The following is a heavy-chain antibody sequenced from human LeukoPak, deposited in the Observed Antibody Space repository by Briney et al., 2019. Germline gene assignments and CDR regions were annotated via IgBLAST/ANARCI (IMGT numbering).Heavy chain of an antibody. Sequence: PGRSLRLSCAASGFTFDDYAMHWVRQAPGKGLEWVSGISWNSGSIGYADSVKGRFTISRDNAKNSLYLQMNSLRAEDTALYYCAKASVAATHAFDIWGQGTMVTVSS. CDR3: AKASVAATHAFDI. V-gene: IGHV3-9*01. J-gene: IGHJ3*02. CDR1: GFTFDDYA. CDR2: ISWNSGSI. D-gene: IGHD2-15*01.